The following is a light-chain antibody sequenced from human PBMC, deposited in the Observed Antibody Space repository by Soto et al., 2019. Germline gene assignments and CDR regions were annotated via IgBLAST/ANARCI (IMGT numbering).Light chain of an antibody. Sequence: EVVLTQSPGTLSLSPGERATLSCRASQTVSSSHLAWYQQKPGQAPRLLIYGASDRATDIPDRFSGSGSGSDFTLTISRLEYDDFAVYYCQHFGSSPPKYTFGQGTNMEIK. CDR3: QHFGSSPPKYT. V-gene: IGKV3-20*01. CDR2: GAS. J-gene: IGKJ2*01. CDR1: QTVSSSH.